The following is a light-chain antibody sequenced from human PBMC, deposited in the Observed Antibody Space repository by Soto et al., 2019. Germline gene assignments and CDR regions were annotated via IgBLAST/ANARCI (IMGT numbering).Light chain of an antibody. CDR1: QGVTTW. V-gene: IGKV1-12*01. Sequence: DIQMTQSPSSVSASVGDRATISCRASQGVTTWLAWYQQKPGRAPKLLIYAASTLQSGVPSRFSGSGSGTDFTLTISSLQPEDFATYYCQQATSFPRTFGQGTKVDIK. CDR2: AAS. J-gene: IGKJ1*01. CDR3: QQATSFPRT.